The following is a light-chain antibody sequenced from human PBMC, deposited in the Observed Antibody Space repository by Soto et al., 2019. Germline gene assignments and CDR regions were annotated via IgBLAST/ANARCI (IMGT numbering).Light chain of an antibody. Sequence: QLVLTQPSSVTCTSFHSITISHTGNNRYGCGYNYVSWYQQHPGKAPKLMIYDVSKRPSGVSNRFSGSKSGNTASLTISGIQAEDEADYYCSSYTSSSTLYVFGTGTKVTVL. J-gene: IGLJ1*01. V-gene: IGLV2-14*01. CDR3: SSYTSSSTLYV. CDR1: NRYGCGYNY. CDR2: DVS.